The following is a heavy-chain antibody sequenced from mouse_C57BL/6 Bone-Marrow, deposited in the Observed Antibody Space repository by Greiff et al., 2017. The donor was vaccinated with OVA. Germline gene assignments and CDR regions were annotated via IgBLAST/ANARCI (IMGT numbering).Heavy chain of an antibody. D-gene: IGHD1-1*01. V-gene: IGHV1-81*01. CDR3: ARGSYITTVVATDYFDY. CDR2: IYPRSGNT. J-gene: IGHJ2*01. CDR1: GYTFTSYG. Sequence: VQLQQSGAELARPGASVKLSCKASGYTFTSYGISWVKQRPGQGLEWIGEIYPRSGNTYYNEKFKGKATLTADKSSSTAYMELRSLTSEDSAVYFCARGSYITTVVATDYFDYWGQGTTLTVSS.